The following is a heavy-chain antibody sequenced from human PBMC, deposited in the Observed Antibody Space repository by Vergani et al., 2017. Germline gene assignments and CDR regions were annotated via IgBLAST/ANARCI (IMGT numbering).Heavy chain of an antibody. CDR1: GYTFTGYY. CDR3: ARDAIVGAAGGYYYYYGMDV. V-gene: IGHV1-2*02. CDR2: INPNSGGT. J-gene: IGHJ6*02. Sequence: QVQLVQSGAEVKKPGASVKASCKASGYTFTGYYMHWVRQAPGQGLEWMGWINPNSGGTNYAQKFQGRVTMTRETSISTAYMELSRLRSDDTAVYYCARDAIVGAAGGYYYYYGMDVWGQGTTVTVSS. D-gene: IGHD1-26*01.